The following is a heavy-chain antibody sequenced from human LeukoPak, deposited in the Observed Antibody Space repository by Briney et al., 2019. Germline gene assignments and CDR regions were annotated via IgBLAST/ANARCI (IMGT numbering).Heavy chain of an antibody. CDR2: ISAYNGNT. V-gene: IGHV1-18*01. D-gene: IGHD2-2*01. CDR3: ARGPIIDIVVIPAAADYYHMDV. CDR1: GYTFTSYG. Sequence: ASVKVSCKASGYTFTSYGISWVRQAPGQGLEWMGWISAYNGNTNYAQKLQGRVTMTTDTSTSTAYMELRSLRSDDTAVYYCARGPIIDIVVIPAAADYYHMDVWGKGTTVTVSS. J-gene: IGHJ6*03.